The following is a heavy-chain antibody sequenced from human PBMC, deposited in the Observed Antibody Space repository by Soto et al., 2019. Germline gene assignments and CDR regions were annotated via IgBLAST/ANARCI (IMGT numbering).Heavy chain of an antibody. J-gene: IGHJ4*02. D-gene: IGHD5-18*01. CDR1: GFTFSSYA. CDR2: ISANGRNT. CDR3: ATDLSSLGWLALGAPFDS. V-gene: IGHV3-23*01. Sequence: EVHLLESGGNVVQPGGSLRLSCAASGFTFSSYAMNWVRQAPGKGLEWVSSISANGRNTYYADSVKGRFTISRDRSKNTLYLQLDSLRVEATAIYYCATDLSSLGWLALGAPFDSCGQGTLVTVSS.